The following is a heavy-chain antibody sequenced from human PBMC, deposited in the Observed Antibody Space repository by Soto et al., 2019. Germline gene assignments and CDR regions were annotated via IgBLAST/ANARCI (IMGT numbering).Heavy chain of an antibody. CDR1: GGSVNSYY. V-gene: IGHV4-4*07. J-gene: IGHJ6*02. Sequence: TSETLSLTCTVSGGSVNSYYWSWIRQPAGKGLEWIGRLYTNENTNYNPSLRSRVTMSVDTSKNQFSLTLSSVTAADTAVYYCATYNSGHYYFAMDVWGHGTTVT. D-gene: IGHD1-20*01. CDR3: ATYNSGHYYFAMDV. CDR2: LYTNENT.